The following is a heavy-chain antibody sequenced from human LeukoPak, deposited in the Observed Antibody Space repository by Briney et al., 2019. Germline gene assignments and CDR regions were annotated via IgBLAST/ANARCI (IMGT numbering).Heavy chain of an antibody. D-gene: IGHD3-9*01. V-gene: IGHV3-53*01. J-gene: IGHJ4*02. Sequence: GGSLRLSCAASGFTVSSNYMSWVRQAPGKGLEWVSVIYSGGSTYYADSVKGRFTISRDNSKNTLYLQMNSLRAEDTAVYYCVRADYDILTGYQYYFDYWGQGTLVTVSS. CDR1: GFTVSSNY. CDR3: VRADYDILTGYQYYFDY. CDR2: IYSGGST.